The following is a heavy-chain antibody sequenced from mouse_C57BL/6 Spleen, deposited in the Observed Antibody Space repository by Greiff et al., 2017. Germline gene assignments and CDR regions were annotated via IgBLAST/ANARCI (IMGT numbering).Heavy chain of an antibody. Sequence: QVQLQQSGAELVKPGASVKLSCKASGYTFTEYTIHWVKQRSGQGLEWIGWFYPGSGSIKYNEKFKDKATLTADKSSSTVYMELSRLTSEDSAVYFCARQIYYDYDGYWYFDVWGTGTTVTVSS. J-gene: IGHJ1*03. V-gene: IGHV1-62-2*01. CDR1: GYTFTEYT. CDR2: FYPGSGSI. CDR3: ARQIYYDYDGYWYFDV. D-gene: IGHD2-4*01.